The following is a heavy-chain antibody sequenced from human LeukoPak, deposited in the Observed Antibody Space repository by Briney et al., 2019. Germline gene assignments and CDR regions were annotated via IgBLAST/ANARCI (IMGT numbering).Heavy chain of an antibody. Sequence: SETLSLTCAVYGGSFSGYYWSWIRQPPGKGLEWIGEINHSGSTNYNPSLKSRVTISVDTSKNQFSLKLSSVTAADTAVYYCARATWGYSYGLRSPYYFDYWGQGTLVTVSS. CDR1: GGSFSGYY. J-gene: IGHJ4*02. CDR3: ARATWGYSYGLRSPYYFDY. D-gene: IGHD5-18*01. V-gene: IGHV4-34*01. CDR2: INHSGST.